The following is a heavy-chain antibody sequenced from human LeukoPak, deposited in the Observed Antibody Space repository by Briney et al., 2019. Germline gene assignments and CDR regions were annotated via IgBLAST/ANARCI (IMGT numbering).Heavy chain of an antibody. CDR2: IYHGGST. J-gene: IGHJ4*02. D-gene: IGHD3-3*01. Sequence: PSETLSLTCTVSGYSISSGYYWGWIRQPPGKGLEWIGSIYHGGSTYYNPSLKSRVTISVDTSKNQFSLKLSSVTAADTAVYYCARESRDFWSGYSDYWGQGTLVTVSS. CDR3: ARESRDFWSGYSDY. V-gene: IGHV4-38-2*02. CDR1: GYSISSGYY.